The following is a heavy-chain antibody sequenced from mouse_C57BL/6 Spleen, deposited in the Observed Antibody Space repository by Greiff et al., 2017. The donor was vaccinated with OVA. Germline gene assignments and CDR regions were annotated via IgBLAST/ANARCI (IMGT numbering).Heavy chain of an antibody. CDR2: IRSKSSNYAT. Sequence: EVNVVESGGGLVQPKGSLKLSCAASGFTFNTYAMHWVRQAPGKGLEWVARIRSKSSNYATYYADSVKDRFTISRDDSQSMLYLQMNNLKTEDTAMYYCVREGGYNWAYWYFDVWGTGTTVTVSS. D-gene: IGHD1-3*01. J-gene: IGHJ1*03. CDR1: GFTFNTYA. CDR3: VREGGYNWAYWYFDV. V-gene: IGHV10-3*01.